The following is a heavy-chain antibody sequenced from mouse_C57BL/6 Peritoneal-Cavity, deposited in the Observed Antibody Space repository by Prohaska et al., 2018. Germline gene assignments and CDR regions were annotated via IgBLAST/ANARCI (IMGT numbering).Heavy chain of an antibody. CDR1: GFTFSDYG. CDR2: ISSGSSTI. J-gene: IGHJ3*01. Sequence: EVQLVDSGGGLVKPGGSLKLSCAASGFTFSDYGMHWVRHAPEKGLEWVAYISSGSSTIYYADTVKGRFTISRDNAKNTLFRQMTSLRSEDTAMYYCARDPAWFAYWGQGTLVTVSA. V-gene: IGHV5-17*01. CDR3: ARDPAWFAY.